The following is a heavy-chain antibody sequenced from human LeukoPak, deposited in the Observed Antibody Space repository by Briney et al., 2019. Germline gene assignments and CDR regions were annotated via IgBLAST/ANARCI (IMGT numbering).Heavy chain of an antibody. CDR3: ARDPHSSSSHYYGMDV. V-gene: IGHV3-30*14. CDR1: GFTFSSYA. CDR2: ISYDGSNK. J-gene: IGHJ6*02. D-gene: IGHD6-13*01. Sequence: PGGSLRLSCAASGFTFSSYAMHWVRQAPGKGLEWVAIISYDGSNKFYADSVKGRFTISRDNSKNTLYLQMNSLRAEDTAVYYCARDPHSSSSHYYGMDVWGQGTTVTVSS.